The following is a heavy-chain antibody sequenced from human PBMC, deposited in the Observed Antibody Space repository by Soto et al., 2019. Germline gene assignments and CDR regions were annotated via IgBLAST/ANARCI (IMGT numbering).Heavy chain of an antibody. CDR2: ISAYNGNT. CDR1: GYTFTSYG. J-gene: IGHJ4*02. CDR3: ARVSIGHAV. V-gene: IGHV1-18*01. Sequence: QVQLVQSGAEVKKPGASVKVSCKASGYTFTSYGISWVRQAPGQGLEWMGWISAYNGNTNYAQKLQGRVTMTTDTTACTAYRELRSLRSEDTAVYYCARVSIGHAVWGQGTLVTVSS.